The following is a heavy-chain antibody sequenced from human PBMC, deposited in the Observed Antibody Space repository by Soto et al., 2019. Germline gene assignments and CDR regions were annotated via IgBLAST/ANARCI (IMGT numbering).Heavy chain of an antibody. D-gene: IGHD2-2*01. Sequence: SETLSLTCTVSGGSISSGGYYWSWIRQHPGKGLEWIGYIYYSGSTYYNPSLKSRVTISVDTSKNQFSLKLSSVTAADTAVYYCARVQRVIVVVPAATIIDYWGQGTLVTVYS. CDR1: GGSISSGGYY. J-gene: IGHJ4*02. V-gene: IGHV4-31*03. CDR3: ARVQRVIVVVPAATIIDY. CDR2: IYYSGST.